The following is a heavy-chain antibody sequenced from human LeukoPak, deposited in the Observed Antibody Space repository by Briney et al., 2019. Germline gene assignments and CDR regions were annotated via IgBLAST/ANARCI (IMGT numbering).Heavy chain of an antibody. D-gene: IGHD3-22*01. CDR2: FDPEDGET. CDR1: GYTLTELS. J-gene: IGHJ4*02. Sequence: RASVKVSCKVSGYTLTELSMHWVRQAPGKGREWMGGFDPEDGETIYAQKFQGRVTMTEDTSTDTAYMELSSLRSEDTAVYYCATALRDSSGYYYYFDYWGQGTLVTVSS. CDR3: ATALRDSSGYYYYFDY. V-gene: IGHV1-24*01.